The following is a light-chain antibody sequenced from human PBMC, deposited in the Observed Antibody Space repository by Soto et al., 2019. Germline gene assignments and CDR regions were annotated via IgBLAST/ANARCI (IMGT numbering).Light chain of an antibody. CDR3: LQTYNLPRT. CDR2: GAS. J-gene: IGKJ1*01. CDR1: LNIGDS. V-gene: IGKV1-39*01. Sequence: QLTPSQSPLPASVGDRVTITCRASLNIGDSLSWFQQKAGKPPTHLIYGASALQSGVPVRFSGSASGTDFTLTIRNMQREDFATYYCLQTYNLPRTFGQGTKVDIK.